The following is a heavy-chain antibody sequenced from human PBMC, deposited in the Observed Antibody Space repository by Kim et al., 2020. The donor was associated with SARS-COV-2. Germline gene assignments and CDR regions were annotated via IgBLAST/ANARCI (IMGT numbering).Heavy chain of an antibody. Sequence: GGSLRLSCAASGFTFSSYSMNWVRQAPGKGLEWVSSISSSSSYIYYADSVKGRFTISRDNAKNSLYLQMDSLRAEDTAVYYCARDSGAHRLLWDYYYYGMDVWGQGTTVTVSS. CDR1: GFTFSSYS. J-gene: IGHJ6*02. CDR3: ARDSGAHRLLWDYYYYGMDV. V-gene: IGHV3-21*01. D-gene: IGHD1-26*01. CDR2: ISSSSSYI.